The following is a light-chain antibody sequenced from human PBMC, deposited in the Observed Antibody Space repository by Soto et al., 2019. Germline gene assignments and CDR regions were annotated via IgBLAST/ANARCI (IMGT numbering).Light chain of an antibody. J-gene: IGLJ1*01. V-gene: IGLV2-14*01. Sequence: QSALTQPASVSGSPGQSITISCTGTSSDVGGYNYVSWYQQHPGKAPKLMIDDVSNRPSGVSNRFSGSKSGNTASLTISGLQAEDEADYYCRSYTSSSTLYVFGTGTKLTVL. CDR3: RSYTSSSTLYV. CDR2: DVS. CDR1: SSDVGGYNY.